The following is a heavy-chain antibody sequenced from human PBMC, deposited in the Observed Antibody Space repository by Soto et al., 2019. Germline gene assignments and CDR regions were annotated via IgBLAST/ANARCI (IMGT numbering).Heavy chain of an antibody. CDR1: GYTFINFG. CDR2: ISPFNGHT. CDR3: AREPPRATAGLNYFDP. Sequence: QVQLVQSGTEVKKPGASVKVSCKTSGYTFINFGIGWVRQAPGQRLEWMGWISPFNGHTHYAQKFQGRVSLTTDTSTSTAFLELRSLTYDDTAVYYCAREPPRATAGLNYFDPWGQGTLVTVSS. V-gene: IGHV1-18*01. J-gene: IGHJ5*02. D-gene: IGHD6-13*01.